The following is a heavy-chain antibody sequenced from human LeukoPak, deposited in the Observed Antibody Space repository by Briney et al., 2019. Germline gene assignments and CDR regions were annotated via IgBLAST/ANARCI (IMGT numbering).Heavy chain of an antibody. CDR1: GFTFSSYE. D-gene: IGHD6-13*01. CDR2: ISSSGSTI. V-gene: IGHV3-48*03. CDR3: ARVGYSSDY. Sequence: GGSLRLSCAASGFTFSSYEMNWVRQAPGKGLEGVSYISSSGSTIYYADSVKGRFTISRDNAKNSLYLQMNSLRAEDTAVYYCARVGYSSDYWGQGTLVTVSS. J-gene: IGHJ4*02.